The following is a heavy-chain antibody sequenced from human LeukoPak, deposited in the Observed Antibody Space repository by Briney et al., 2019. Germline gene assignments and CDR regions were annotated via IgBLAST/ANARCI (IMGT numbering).Heavy chain of an antibody. J-gene: IGHJ4*02. V-gene: IGHV1-2*02. D-gene: IGHD5-18*01. CDR2: INPNSGGT. Sequence: GASVKVSCKASGYTFTGYYMHWVRQAPGQGLEWMGWINPNSGGTNYAQKFQGRVTMTRDTSISTAYMELSRLRSDDTAVYYCARVTDTAMVTGDYWGQGTLVTVSS. CDR3: ARVTDTAMVTGDY. CDR1: GYTFTGYY.